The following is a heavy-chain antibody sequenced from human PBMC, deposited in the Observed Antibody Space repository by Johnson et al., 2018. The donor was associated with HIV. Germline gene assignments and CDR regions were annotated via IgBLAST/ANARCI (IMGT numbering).Heavy chain of an antibody. Sequence: VQLVESGGGLVQPGRSLRLSCAASGFSFDDYAMHWVRQAPGKGLEWVSVIYSGCSTYYADSVKGRFTMSRENAKNSFCLQMSSLRAGDTAVYYCARRSITSDGFDIWGQGTMVTVSS. CDR2: IYSGCST. CDR1: GFSFDDYA. J-gene: IGHJ3*02. V-gene: IGHV3-66*04. D-gene: IGHD2-2*01. CDR3: ARRSITSDGFDI.